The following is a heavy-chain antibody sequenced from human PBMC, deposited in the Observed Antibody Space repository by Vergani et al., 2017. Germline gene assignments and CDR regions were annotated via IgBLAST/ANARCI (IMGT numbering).Heavy chain of an antibody. V-gene: IGHV4-34*01. CDR1: GGSFSGYY. Sequence: QVQLQQWGSGLLKPSETLSLTCAVYGGSFSGYYWSWIRQPPGKGLEWIGEINYSGSTNYNPSLKSRVTISTDTSKNHFSLKLSSVTAADTAVYYCARGRVLRGVIPGYWGQGSLVTVSS. J-gene: IGHJ4*02. CDR3: ARGRVLRGVIPGY. CDR2: INYSGST. D-gene: IGHD3-10*01.